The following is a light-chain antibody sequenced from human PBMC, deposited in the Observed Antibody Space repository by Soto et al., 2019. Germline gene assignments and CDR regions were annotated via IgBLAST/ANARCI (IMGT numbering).Light chain of an antibody. J-gene: IGKJ4*01. V-gene: IGKV3-20*01. CDR1: QSLTINY. CDR3: QQYGNS. CDR2: AAS. Sequence: IVLTQSPGTLSLSPGDRATLYCRASQSLTINYIAWYQQKPGQAPRLLIYAASSRATGIQDRFSGSGSGTDFTLTISRLEPEDSAVYYCQQYGNSFGGGTKVEIK.